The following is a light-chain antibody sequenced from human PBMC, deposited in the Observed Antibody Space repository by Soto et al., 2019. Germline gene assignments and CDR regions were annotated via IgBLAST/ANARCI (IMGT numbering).Light chain of an antibody. CDR3: QQYGSSPIT. CDR1: QSFSSTY. J-gene: IGKJ5*01. Sequence: EIVMTQSPATLSVSPGERATLSCRASQSFSSTYLAWYQQKPGQAPRLLVYGASSRATGIPDRFSGFGSGTDFTLTISRLEPEDFAVYFCQQYGSSPITFGQGTRLEI. V-gene: IGKV3-20*01. CDR2: GAS.